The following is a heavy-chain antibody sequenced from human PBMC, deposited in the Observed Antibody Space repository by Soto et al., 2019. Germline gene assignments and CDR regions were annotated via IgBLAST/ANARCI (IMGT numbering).Heavy chain of an antibody. Sequence: EVQLLESGGGLVQPGGSLRLSCAASGFTFTSYWMHWVRQAPGKGLVWVSRINTDGSSPSYADFVMGRFTISRDNXKNTMYLHMNSLRAGDTAVYYCARGGLGNGGSTGYWGQGTLVTVSS. V-gene: IGHV3-74*01. CDR2: INTDGSSP. D-gene: IGHD3-16*01. J-gene: IGHJ4*02. CDR1: GFTFTSYW. CDR3: ARGGLGNGGSTGY.